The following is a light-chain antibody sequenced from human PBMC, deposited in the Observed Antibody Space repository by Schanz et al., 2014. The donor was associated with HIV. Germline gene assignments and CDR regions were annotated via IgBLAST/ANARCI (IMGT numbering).Light chain of an antibody. Sequence: DIVMTQSPTTLPVSPGERVTVSCRASQTISSNLAWYQQKRGQTPRLLIYGASTRAPGIPVRFSGSGSGTDFTLTISSLEPEDFAVYYCQHYVNSPQTFGQGTKVEIK. CDR1: QTISSN. CDR2: GAS. V-gene: IGKV3-15*01. J-gene: IGKJ1*01. CDR3: QHYVNSPQT.